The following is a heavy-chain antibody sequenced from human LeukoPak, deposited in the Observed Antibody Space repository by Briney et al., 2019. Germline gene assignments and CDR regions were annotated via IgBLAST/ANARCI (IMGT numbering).Heavy chain of an antibody. D-gene: IGHD4-23*01. Sequence: PSETLSLTCAISGASIASGSYHWDWIRQPAGSRPEYIGRISAGGRTNYNPSLKSRLTISMDTSKNHVSLRLRSVTAADTAVYYCTRGGHDYGGSFDTWGQGILVTVSS. CDR3: TRGGHDYGGSFDT. V-gene: IGHV4-61*02. CDR1: GASIASGSYH. CDR2: ISAGGRT. J-gene: IGHJ5*02.